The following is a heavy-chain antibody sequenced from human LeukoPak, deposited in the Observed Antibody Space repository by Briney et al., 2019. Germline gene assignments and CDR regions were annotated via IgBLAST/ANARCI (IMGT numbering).Heavy chain of an antibody. V-gene: IGHV3-23*01. CDR3: ARDPGIAAAAYYFDY. CDR1: GFTFSSYA. CDR2: ISGSGGST. D-gene: IGHD6-13*01. J-gene: IGHJ4*02. Sequence: PGGSLRLSCAASGFTFSSYAMSWVRQAPGKGLEWVSAISGSGGSTYYADSVKGRFTISRDNSKNTLYLQMNSLRAEDTAVYYCARDPGIAAAAYYFDYWGQGTLVTVSS.